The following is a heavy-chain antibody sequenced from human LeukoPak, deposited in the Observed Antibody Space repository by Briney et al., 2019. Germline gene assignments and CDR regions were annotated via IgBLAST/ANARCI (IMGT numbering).Heavy chain of an antibody. CDR2: ISSSSSYI. CDR1: GLTFSSYS. Sequence: GGSLRLSCAASGLTFSSYSMNWVRQAPGKGLEWVSSISSSSSYIYYADSAKGRFTISRDNAKNSLYLQMNSLRAEDTAVYYCARSRYCSSTSCPDAFDIWGQGTMVTVSS. CDR3: ARSRYCSSTSCPDAFDI. J-gene: IGHJ3*02. D-gene: IGHD2-2*01. V-gene: IGHV3-21*01.